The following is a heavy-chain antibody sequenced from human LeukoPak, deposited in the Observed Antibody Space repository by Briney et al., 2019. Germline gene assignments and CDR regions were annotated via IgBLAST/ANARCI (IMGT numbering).Heavy chain of an antibody. CDR3: ARVVGAHSSSWSHTRGNFVPGIFDY. CDR2: IYYSGST. CDR1: GGSISSGGYY. V-gene: IGHV4-31*03. Sequence: PSQTLSLTCTVSGGSISSGGYYWSWIRQHPGKGLEWIGYIYYSGSTYYNPSLKSRVTISVDTSKNQFSLKLSSVTAADTAVYYCARVVGAHSSSWSHTRGNFVPGIFDYWGQGTLVTVSS. D-gene: IGHD6-13*01. J-gene: IGHJ4*02.